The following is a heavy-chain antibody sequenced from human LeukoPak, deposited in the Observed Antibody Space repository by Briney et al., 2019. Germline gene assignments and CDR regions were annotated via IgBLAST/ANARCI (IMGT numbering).Heavy chain of an antibody. J-gene: IGHJ4*02. CDR1: GFTLDDYA. Sequence: GGSLRLSCAASGFTLDDYAMHWVRQAPGKGLEWVSGISWNSGSIGYADSVKGRFTISRDNAKNSLYLQMNSLRAEDTAVYYCARDWESMVTTRNDYWGQGTLVTVSS. D-gene: IGHD4-17*01. V-gene: IGHV3-9*01. CDR2: ISWNSGSI. CDR3: ARDWESMVTTRNDY.